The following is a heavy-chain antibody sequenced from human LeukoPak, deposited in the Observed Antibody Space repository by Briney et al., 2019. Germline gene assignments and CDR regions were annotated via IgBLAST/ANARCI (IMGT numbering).Heavy chain of an antibody. D-gene: IGHD2-2*01. J-gene: IGHJ4*02. CDR2: INPSGGST. CDR1: GYTFTSYY. V-gene: IGHV1-46*01. CDR3: ARAPGKRESEGGSTSPYSFDY. Sequence: ASVKVSSKASGYTFTSYYMRWVRQAPGQGLEWMGIINPSGGSTSYAQKFQGRVTMTRDTSTSTVYMELSSLRSEDTAVYYCARAPGKRESEGGSTSPYSFDYWGQGTLVTVSS.